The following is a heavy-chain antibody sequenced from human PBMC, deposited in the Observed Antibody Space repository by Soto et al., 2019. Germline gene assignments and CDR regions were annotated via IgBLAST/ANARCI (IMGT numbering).Heavy chain of an antibody. CDR2: IYPGDSDT. V-gene: IGHV5-51*01. Sequence: GESLKISCKGSGYSFTTNWIGWVRQMPGKGLEWMGVIYPGDSDTRYSPSFQDQVAISADKSINTAYLQWSSLKASDTAMYYCARHSGVAEDGTDWGQGTLVTVSS. CDR1: GYSFTTNW. D-gene: IGHD6-13*01. J-gene: IGHJ1*01. CDR3: ARHSGVAEDGTD.